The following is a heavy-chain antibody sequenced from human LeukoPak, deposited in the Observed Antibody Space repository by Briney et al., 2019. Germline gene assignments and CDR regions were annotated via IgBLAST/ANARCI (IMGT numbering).Heavy chain of an antibody. CDR3: ARYSTGWYDAFDI. CDR2: VYYSGST. CDR1: GGFISSHY. D-gene: IGHD6-19*01. J-gene: IGHJ3*02. Sequence: PSETLPLTCIVCGGFISSHYWSWIRQPPGKEGEWMGCVYYSGSTNYKPSLKSRVTISVDTSKNQFSLKLSSVTAADTAVYYCARYSTGWYDAFDIWGQGTMVTVSS. V-gene: IGHV4-59*11.